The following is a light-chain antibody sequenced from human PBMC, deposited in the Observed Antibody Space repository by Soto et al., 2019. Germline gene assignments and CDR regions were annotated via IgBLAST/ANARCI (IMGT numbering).Light chain of an antibody. J-gene: IGLJ3*02. V-gene: IGLV2-14*01. CDR3: SSYTRSSTRV. Sequence: QSVLTQPASVSGSPGQSITISCTGTSSDVGGYNYVSWYQQHPGKAPKLMIYEVSNRPSGVSNRFSGSKSGNTASLTISGLQDEDEADYYCSSYTRSSTRVFGGGTKLTVL. CDR2: EVS. CDR1: SSDVGGYNY.